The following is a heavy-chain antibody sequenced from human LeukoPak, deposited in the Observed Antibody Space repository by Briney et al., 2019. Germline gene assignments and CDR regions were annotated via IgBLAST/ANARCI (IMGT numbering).Heavy chain of an antibody. Sequence: SETLSLTCTVGGGSLSGHYWGWIRQPPGKGLELVGHIYYTGTTFYNPSLNSRVTITLDTSRNQFSLRLTSVIAADTAVYYCARFSRGCSTASCYLTNWGQGALVTVSS. CDR2: IYYTGTT. CDR1: GGSLSGHY. CDR3: ARFSRGCSTASCYLTN. V-gene: IGHV4-59*11. J-gene: IGHJ4*02. D-gene: IGHD2-2*01.